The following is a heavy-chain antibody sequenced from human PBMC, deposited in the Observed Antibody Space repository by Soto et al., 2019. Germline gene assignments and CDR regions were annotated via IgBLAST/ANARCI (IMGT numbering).Heavy chain of an antibody. CDR3: ARDVNCFRELGNWFVN. CDR1: GYTFAHYG. CDR2: ISGNNGAT. J-gene: IGHJ5*02. Sequence: ASVKVSCKASGYTFAHYGISWVRQAPGQGPVWKWWISGNNGATNYAPKMQGRVTMTIDTSTDTAYMDLRSLTSGDTAVYLCARDVNCFRELGNWFVNWGQETL. V-gene: IGHV1-18*04. D-gene: IGHD1-1*01.